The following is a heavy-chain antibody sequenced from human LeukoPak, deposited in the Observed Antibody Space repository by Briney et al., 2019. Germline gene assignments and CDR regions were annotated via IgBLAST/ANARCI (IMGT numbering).Heavy chain of an antibody. D-gene: IGHD4/OR15-4a*01. CDR2: IYYSGGT. CDR1: GGSISSGDYY. CDR3: ARDLTAHDAFDI. J-gene: IGHJ3*02. V-gene: IGHV4-30-4*01. Sequence: SETLSLTCTVSGGSISSGDYYWSWIRQPPGKGLEWIGYIYYSGGTYYNPSLKSRVTISVDTSKNQFSLKLSSVTAADTAVYYCARDLTAHDAFDIWGQGTMVTVSS.